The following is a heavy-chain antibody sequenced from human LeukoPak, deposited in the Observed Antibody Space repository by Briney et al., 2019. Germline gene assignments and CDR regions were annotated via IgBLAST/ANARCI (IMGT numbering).Heavy chain of an antibody. CDR2: ISSSGTTI. V-gene: IGHV3-11*04. D-gene: IGHD5-12*01. CDR1: GFTFSDYY. J-gene: IGHJ4*02. Sequence: GGSLRLSCAASGFTFSDYYMSWIRQAPGKGLEWLSYISSSGTTIYYADSVKGRFTISRDNAKNSLYLQINSLRAEDTAVYYCARVGLDRRGYSGYEAFDYWGQGTLVTVSS. CDR3: ARVGLDRRGYSGYEAFDY.